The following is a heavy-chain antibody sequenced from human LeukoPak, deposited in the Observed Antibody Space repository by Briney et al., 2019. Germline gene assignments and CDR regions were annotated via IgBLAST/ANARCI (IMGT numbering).Heavy chain of an antibody. CDR1: GYKFTDDY. CDR2: INPDSGLT. D-gene: IGHD3-16*01. V-gene: IGHV1-2*02. Sequence: ASVKVSCKASGYKFTDDYMHWVRQAPGQGLEFMGWINPDSGLTNYAQKFKGRVTMTRDTSISTAYLEVRSLTSDDTAVYYCAPTAEAYTSWWKVWGQGTLVTVSP. CDR3: APTAEAYTSWWKV. J-gene: IGHJ4*02.